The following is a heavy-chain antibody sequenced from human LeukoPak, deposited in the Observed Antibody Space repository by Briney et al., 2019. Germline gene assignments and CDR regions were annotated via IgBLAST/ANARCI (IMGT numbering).Heavy chain of an antibody. V-gene: IGHV3-23*01. J-gene: IGHJ6*04. CDR1: GFTFSSYA. D-gene: IGHD3-10*01. Sequence: GGSLRLSCAASGFTFSSYAMAWVRQAPGRGLEWFSVISDSGRSTKYADSVKGRFIISRDTSKTTLFLQMNSLRAEDTAVYYCAKFLGSGGWDSAMDVCGKGTTVTVSS. CDR3: AKFLGSGGWDSAMDV. CDR2: ISDSGRST.